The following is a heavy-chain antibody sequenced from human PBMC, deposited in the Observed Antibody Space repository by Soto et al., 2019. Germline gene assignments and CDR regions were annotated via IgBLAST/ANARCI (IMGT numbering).Heavy chain of an antibody. CDR2: ISSSSSTI. CDR3: AIAGWELSGKWYVDV. Sequence: ESGGGLIQPGGSLRLSCEASGFTFSRYSVNWVRQAPGMALEWVSYISSSSSTIYYADSVKGRFTISRDNANHSVYLQMNSLRDAYTAVYYCAIAGWELSGKWYVDVWGRGDLVTVSS. CDR1: GFTFSRYS. D-gene: IGHD1-26*01. V-gene: IGHV3-48*02. J-gene: IGHJ2*01.